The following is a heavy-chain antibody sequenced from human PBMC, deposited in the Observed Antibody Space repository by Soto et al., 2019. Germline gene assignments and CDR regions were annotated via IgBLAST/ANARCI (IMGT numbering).Heavy chain of an antibody. Sequence: GGSLRLSCAASGFTFGDYYMSWIRQAPGKGLEWVSYISSSGSSTYYVDSVRGRFTISRDNAKNSLYLQMDSLGAEDTAVYYCARGSRGYSGYDSWYYYYGMDVWGQGTTVTVSS. J-gene: IGHJ6*02. CDR3: ARGSRGYSGYDSWYYYYGMDV. CDR2: ISSSGSST. D-gene: IGHD5-12*01. V-gene: IGHV3-11*01. CDR1: GFTFGDYY.